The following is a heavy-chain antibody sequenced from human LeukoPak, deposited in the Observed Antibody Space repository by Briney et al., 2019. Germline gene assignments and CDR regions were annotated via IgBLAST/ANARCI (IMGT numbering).Heavy chain of an antibody. D-gene: IGHD3-10*01. Sequence: GASVKVSCKASGYTFTGYYMHWVRQAPGQGLEWMGWINPNSGDTNYAQKFQGRVTMTRDTSISTAYMELSRMRSDDTAVYYCARVYYDSGSYVWFDPWGQGTLVTVSS. V-gene: IGHV1-2*02. CDR1: GYTFTGYY. CDR3: ARVYYDSGSYVWFDP. CDR2: INPNSGDT. J-gene: IGHJ5*02.